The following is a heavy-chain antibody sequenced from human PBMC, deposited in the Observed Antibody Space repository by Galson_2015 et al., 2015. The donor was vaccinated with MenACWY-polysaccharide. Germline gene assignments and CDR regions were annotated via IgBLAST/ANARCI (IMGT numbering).Heavy chain of an antibody. V-gene: IGHV1-18*01. Sequence: SVKVSCKASGYPFTSYGVTWVRQVPGQGLEWMGWISTYSGSTYYTQSLQGRVTLTTETSTRTAYMELRNLRSDDTATYYCARAGTRIAAAGTGGYYALDVWGQGTTVIVSS. CDR1: GYPFTSYG. CDR2: ISTYSGST. J-gene: IGHJ6*02. CDR3: ARAGTRIAAAGTGGYYALDV. D-gene: IGHD6-13*01.